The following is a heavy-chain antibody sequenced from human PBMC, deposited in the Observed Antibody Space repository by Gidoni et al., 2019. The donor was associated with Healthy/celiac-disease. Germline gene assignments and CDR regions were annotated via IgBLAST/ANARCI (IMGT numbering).Heavy chain of an antibody. J-gene: IGHJ6*03. CDR2: INPNSGGT. CDR3: ASLGARGVRYYYYMDV. V-gene: IGHV1-2*02. D-gene: IGHD3-10*01. CDR1: GYSFTGYY. Sequence: VPLVQSGAEVTKPGASVKVSCKASGYSFTGYYMHWVRQAPGHGLEWMGWINPNSGGTNYAQKFQGRVTMTRDTSISTAYMELSSLRSDDTAVYYCASLGARGVRYYYYMDVWGKGTTVTASS.